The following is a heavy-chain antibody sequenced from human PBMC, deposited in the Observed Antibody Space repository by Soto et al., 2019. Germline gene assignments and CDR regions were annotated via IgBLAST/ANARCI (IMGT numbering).Heavy chain of an antibody. D-gene: IGHD3-10*01. J-gene: IGHJ6*02. CDR3: ARFGGGMDV. CDR1: GGSISGINW. Sequence: QVQLQESGPGLVKPSGTLSLTCAVSGGSISGINWWYWVRQPPGKGLEWIGEIYHSGSTHYNPSLKTRVTLSVDQSKNQFSLNLSSVTAADTAVYYCARFGGGMDVWGQGTTVTVSS. V-gene: IGHV4-4*02. CDR2: IYHSGST.